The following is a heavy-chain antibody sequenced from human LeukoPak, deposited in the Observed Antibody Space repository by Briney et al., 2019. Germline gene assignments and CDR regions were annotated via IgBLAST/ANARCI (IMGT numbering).Heavy chain of an antibody. J-gene: IGHJ6*03. CDR2: IRY. Sequence: GGSLRLSCAASGFTFSSYGMHWVRQAPGKGLEWVAFIRYYADSVKGRFTISRDNSKNTLYLQMNSLRAEDTAVYYCAKAAVITMVRGVIIMGNYYYYMDVWGKGTTVTISS. V-gene: IGHV3-30*02. CDR3: AKAAVITMVRGVIIMGNYYYYMDV. D-gene: IGHD3-10*01. CDR1: GFTFSSYG.